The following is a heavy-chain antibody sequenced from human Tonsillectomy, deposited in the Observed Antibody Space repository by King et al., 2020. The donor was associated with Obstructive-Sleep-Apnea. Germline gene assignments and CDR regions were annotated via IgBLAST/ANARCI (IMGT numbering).Heavy chain of an antibody. J-gene: IGHJ6*02. D-gene: IGHD2-15*01. CDR1: CGSLSSGGYY. CDR3: ARVHCSGGSCYYYYGMDV. V-gene: IGHV4-31*03. Sequence: VQLQESGPGLVKPSQTLSLTCTVSCGSLSSGGYYWSWVRPHPRKGLGWIGYIYYSGGTYYNPSLKRRVTISVDTSKNQFSLKLSAVTAADTAVYYCARVHCSGGSCYYYYGMDVWGQGTTVTVSS. CDR2: IYYSGGT.